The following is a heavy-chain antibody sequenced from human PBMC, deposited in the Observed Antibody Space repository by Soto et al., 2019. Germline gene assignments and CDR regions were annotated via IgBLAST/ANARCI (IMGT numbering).Heavy chain of an antibody. Sequence: QVQLVESGGGVVQPGRSLRLSCAASGFTFSSYGMHWVRQAPGKGLEWVAVISYDGSNKYYADSVKGRFTISRDNSKNTLYLQMNSLRAEDTAVYYCEKDRLEGCSGGSCYNYFDYWGQGTLVTVSS. J-gene: IGHJ4*02. CDR2: ISYDGSNK. V-gene: IGHV3-30*18. CDR1: GFTFSSYG. D-gene: IGHD2-15*01. CDR3: EKDRLEGCSGGSCYNYFDY.